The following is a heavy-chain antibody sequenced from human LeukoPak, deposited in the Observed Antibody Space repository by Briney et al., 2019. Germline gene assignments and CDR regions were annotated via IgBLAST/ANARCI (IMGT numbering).Heavy chain of an antibody. CDR1: GYTFTDYY. V-gene: IGHV1-69-2*01. D-gene: IGHD1-7*01. J-gene: IGHJ5*02. CDR3: ATGHNWNYGEEEGWFDP. CDR2: VDPEDGET. Sequence: ASVKISCKVSGYTFTDYYMHWVQQAPGKGLEWMGLVDPEDGETIYAEKFQGRVTITADTSTDTAYMELSSLRSEDTAVYYCATGHNWNYGEEEGWFDPWGQGTLVTISS.